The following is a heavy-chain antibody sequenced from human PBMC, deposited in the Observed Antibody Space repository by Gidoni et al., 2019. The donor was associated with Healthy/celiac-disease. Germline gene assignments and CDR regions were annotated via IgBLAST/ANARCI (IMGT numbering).Heavy chain of an antibody. D-gene: IGHD3-22*01. V-gene: IGHV3-23*01. CDR3: ANLYYYDSSGYYHLNDHYGMDV. J-gene: IGHJ6*02. Sequence: EVQLLESGGGLVQPGGSLRLSCAASGFTFSSEAMSGGRQAPGKGLAWVSAISGSGGSTYYADSVKGRFTISRDNSKNTLYLQMNSLRAEDTAVYYCANLYYYDSSGYYHLNDHYGMDVWGQGTTVTVSS. CDR2: ISGSGGST. CDR1: GFTFSSEA.